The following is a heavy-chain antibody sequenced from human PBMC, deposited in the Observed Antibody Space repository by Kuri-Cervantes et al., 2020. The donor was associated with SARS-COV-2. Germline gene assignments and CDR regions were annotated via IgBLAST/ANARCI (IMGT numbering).Heavy chain of an antibody. Sequence: GGSLRLSCAASGFTFSSYAMSWVRQAPGKGLEWVGRIKSKTDGGTTDYAAPVKGRFTISRDDSKNTLYLQMNSLKTEDTAVYYCTTDSITGPIMDVWGKGTTVTVSS. J-gene: IGHJ6*03. D-gene: IGHD1-20*01. CDR3: TTDSITGPIMDV. CDR1: GFTFSSYA. V-gene: IGHV3-15*01. CDR2: IKSKTDGGTT.